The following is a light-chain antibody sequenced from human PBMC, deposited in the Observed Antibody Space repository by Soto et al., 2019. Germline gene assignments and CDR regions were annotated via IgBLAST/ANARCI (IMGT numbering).Light chain of an antibody. J-gene: IGKJ1*01. CDR2: AAS. V-gene: IGKV1-12*01. CDR1: QSISTS. CDR3: QQTNNFPRT. Sequence: DIQMTQSPSSVSASVGDRVIITCRASQSISTSLAWYQQKPGKAPNLLIYAASTLQSGVPSRFSGSGSGTEFTLTISSLQPEDFATYYCQQTNNFPRTFGQGTKVEIK.